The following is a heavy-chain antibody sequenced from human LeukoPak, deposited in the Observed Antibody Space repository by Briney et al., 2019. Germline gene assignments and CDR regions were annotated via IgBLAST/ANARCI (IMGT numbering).Heavy chain of an antibody. V-gene: IGHV3-11*01. D-gene: IGHD4-17*01. Sequence: PGGSLRPSCAASGFTFSDYYMTWVRQAPGKGLEWLSYISTSGSTIYYADSVKGRFTISRDNAKNSLYLQMNSLRGEDTAVYYCARDVGNYDYGDYSDNYYYYYGMDVWGQGTTVTVSS. CDR3: ARDVGNYDYGDYSDNYYYYYGMDV. J-gene: IGHJ6*02. CDR2: ISTSGSTI. CDR1: GFTFSDYY.